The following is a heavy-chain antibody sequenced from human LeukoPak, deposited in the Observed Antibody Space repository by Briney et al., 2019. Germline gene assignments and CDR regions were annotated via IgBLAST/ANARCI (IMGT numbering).Heavy chain of an antibody. D-gene: IGHD6-19*01. Sequence: SETLSLTCTVSGGSISSYYWSWIRQPAGKGLEWIGRIYTSGSTNYNPSLKSRVTMSVDTSKNQFSLKLSSVTAADTAVYYCARDLGSSGWYPFDYWGQGTLVTVSS. CDR2: IYTSGST. CDR3: ARDLGSSGWYPFDY. CDR1: GGSISSYY. V-gene: IGHV4-4*07. J-gene: IGHJ4*02.